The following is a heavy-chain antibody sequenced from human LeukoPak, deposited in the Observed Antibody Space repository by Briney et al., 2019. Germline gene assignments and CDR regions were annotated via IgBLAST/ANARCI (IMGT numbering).Heavy chain of an antibody. CDR2: INLSGGST. Sequence: ASVKVSCKASGYTFTSYYMHWVRQAPGQGLEWMGIINLSGGSTSYAQKFQGRVTMTRDMSTSTVYMELSSLRSEDTAVYYCARDLTDCSGGSCYYFDYWGQGTLVTVSS. J-gene: IGHJ4*02. CDR1: GYTFTSYY. V-gene: IGHV1-46*01. CDR3: ARDLTDCSGGSCYYFDY. D-gene: IGHD2-15*01.